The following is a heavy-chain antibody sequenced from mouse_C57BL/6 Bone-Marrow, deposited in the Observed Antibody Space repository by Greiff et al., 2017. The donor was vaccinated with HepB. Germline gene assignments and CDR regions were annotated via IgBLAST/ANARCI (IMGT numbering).Heavy chain of an antibody. D-gene: IGHD1-1*01. CDR2: ISGGGGNT. CDR3: ARLYYYGSSYVDY. V-gene: IGHV5-9*01. J-gene: IGHJ2*01. CDR1: GFTFSSYT. Sequence: EVKVVESGGGLVKPGGSLKLSCAASGFTFSSYTMSWVRQTPEKRLEWVATISGGGGNTYYPDSVKGRFTISRDNAKNTLYLQMSSLRSEDTALYYCARLYYYGSSYVDYWGQGTTLTVSS.